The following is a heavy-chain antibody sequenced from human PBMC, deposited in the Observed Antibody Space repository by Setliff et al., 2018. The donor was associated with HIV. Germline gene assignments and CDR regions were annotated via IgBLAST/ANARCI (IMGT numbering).Heavy chain of an antibody. V-gene: IGHV3-21*01. CDR2: ISSSSSYI. CDR1: GFTFSSYS. D-gene: IGHD4-4*01. J-gene: IGHJ4*02. Sequence: GGSLRLSCAASGFTFSSYSMNWVRQAPGKGLEWVSSISSSSSYIYYADSVKGRFTISRDNAKNSLYLQMNSLRAEDTAVYYCARENTVTTSLDYWGQGTLVTVSS. CDR3: ARENTVTTSLDY.